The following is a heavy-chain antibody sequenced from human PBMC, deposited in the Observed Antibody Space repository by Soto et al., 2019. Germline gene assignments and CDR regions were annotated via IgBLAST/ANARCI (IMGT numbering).Heavy chain of an antibody. Sequence: EVQLLESGGGLVQPGGSLRLSCAASGFTFSSYAMSWVRQAPGKGLEWVSAISGSGSSTYYADSVKGRFTISRDNSKNPLYLQMTSRRAEDTAVYYGGKRSPSGLFDTWAQGTMLTASP. D-gene: IGHD2-15*01. CDR1: GFTFSSYA. CDR3: GKRSPSGLFDT. J-gene: IGHJ3*02. CDR2: ISGSGSST. V-gene: IGHV3-23*01.